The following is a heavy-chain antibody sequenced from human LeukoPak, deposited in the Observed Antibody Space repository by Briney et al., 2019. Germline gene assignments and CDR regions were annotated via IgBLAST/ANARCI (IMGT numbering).Heavy chain of an antibody. CDR3: ARESRSGSYRLRYYYYYMDV. V-gene: IGHV1-46*01. D-gene: IGHD1-26*01. Sequence: ASVKVSCKASGYTFTSYDINWVRQAPGRGLEWMGIINPSGGSTSYAQKFQGRVTMTRDTSTSTVYMELSSLRSEDTAVYYCARESRSGSYRLRYYYYYMDVWGKGTTVTVSS. CDR2: INPSGGST. CDR1: GYTFTSYD. J-gene: IGHJ6*03.